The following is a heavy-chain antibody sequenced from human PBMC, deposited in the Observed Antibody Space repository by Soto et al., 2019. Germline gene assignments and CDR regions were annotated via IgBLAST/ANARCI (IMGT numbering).Heavy chain of an antibody. CDR2: IYCRVST. Sequence: PSETLSLTCTVSGGSISSGDYYWSWIRQPPGKCPASIGYIYCRVSTYYNASLKSRLTISVDTPTNQLSVKLSSVTAADTAVYYCARAPPADPHPGPEDSLNYWGQGTLVTVS. J-gene: IGHJ4*02. CDR3: ARAPPADPHPGPEDSLNY. CDR1: GGSISSGDYY. D-gene: IGHD2-15*01. V-gene: IGHV4-30-4*01.